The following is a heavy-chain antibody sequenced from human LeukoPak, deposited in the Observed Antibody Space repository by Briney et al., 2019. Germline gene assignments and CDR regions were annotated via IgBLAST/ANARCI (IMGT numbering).Heavy chain of an antibody. J-gene: IGHJ6*04. V-gene: IGHV3-23*01. CDR1: GFSFSNYA. CDR3: AKHRGQIYYNYCMDA. Sequence: GGSLRLSCAASGFSFSNYAMTWVRQAPGKGLEWVSTLGGSGCSRYYADSVKGRFTMSRDNSNNMLYLQMNSLRAEDTAVYYCAKHRGQIYYNYCMDAWGKGTTVTVSP. D-gene: IGHD3-10*01. CDR2: LGGSGCSR.